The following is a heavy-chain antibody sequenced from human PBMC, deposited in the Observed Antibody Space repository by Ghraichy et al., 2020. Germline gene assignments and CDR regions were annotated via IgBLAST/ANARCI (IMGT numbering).Heavy chain of an antibody. CDR3: ARSGGNYYKDKWFPYYCDH. CDR1: GFTFNTYA. J-gene: IGHJ4*02. Sequence: GGSLRLSCAASGFTFNTYALHWVRQAPGKGLEWVALHDGGSPYYADSVKGRFTISRDNSRNTVDLQMNGLGIEDTGVYYCARSGGNYYKDKWFPYYCDHWGQGVLVAVSS. D-gene: IGHD3-22*01. CDR2: HDGGSP. V-gene: IGHV3-30-3*01.